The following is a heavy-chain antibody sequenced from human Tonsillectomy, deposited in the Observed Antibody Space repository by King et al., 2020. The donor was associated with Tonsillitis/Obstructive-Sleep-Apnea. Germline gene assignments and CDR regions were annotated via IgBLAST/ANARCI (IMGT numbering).Heavy chain of an antibody. V-gene: IGHV1-69*01. CDR1: GGTFSSYG. J-gene: IGHJ4*02. CDR2: IIPIFGTA. CDR3: ASNNCSGGSCYLYYFAY. D-gene: IGHD2-15*01. Sequence: VQLVESGAEVKKPGSSVKVSCKASGGTFSSYGISWVRQAPGQGLEWMGGIIPIFGTANYAQKFQGRVTITADESTSTAYMELSSLRSEDTAVYYCASNNCSGGSCYLYYFAYWGQGTLVTVSS.